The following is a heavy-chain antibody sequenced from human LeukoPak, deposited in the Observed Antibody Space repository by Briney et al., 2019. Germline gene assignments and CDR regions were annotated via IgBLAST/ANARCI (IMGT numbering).Heavy chain of an antibody. CDR2: IRYDGSNK. CDR3: AKEGLPKYYYYMDV. J-gene: IGHJ6*03. CDR1: GFTFSSYG. V-gene: IGHV3-30*02. Sequence: GGSLRLSCAASGFTFSSYGMHWVRQAPGKGLEWVAFIRYDGSNKYYADSVKGRFTISRDNSKNTLYLQMNSLRAEDTAVYYCAKEGLPKYYYYMDVWGKGTTVTVSS.